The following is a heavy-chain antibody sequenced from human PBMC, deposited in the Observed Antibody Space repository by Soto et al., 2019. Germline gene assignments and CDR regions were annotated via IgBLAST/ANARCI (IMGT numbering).Heavy chain of an antibody. Sequence: ASVKVSCKASGGSFSSYAISWVRQAPGQGLEWMGGIIPIFGTANYAQKFQGRVTITADESTSTAYMELSSLRSEDTAVYYCARGVGAVAGTGGGDYYYGMDVWGQGTTVTVSS. CDR3: ARGVGAVAGTGGGDYYYGMDV. V-gene: IGHV1-69*13. J-gene: IGHJ6*02. D-gene: IGHD6-19*01. CDR1: GGSFSSYA. CDR2: IIPIFGTA.